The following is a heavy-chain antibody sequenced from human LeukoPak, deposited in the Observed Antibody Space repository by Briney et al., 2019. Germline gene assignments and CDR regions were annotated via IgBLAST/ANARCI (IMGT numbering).Heavy chain of an antibody. D-gene: IGHD3-10*01. CDR1: GGSISSGSYY. V-gene: IGHV4-61*02. J-gene: IGHJ6*03. CDR3: ARDRGVRTYYYRDV. CDR2: IYTSGST. Sequence: SETLSLTCTVSGGSISSGSYYSSWIRQPAGKGLEWIGRIYTSGSTNYDPSHRSRVTISVDTSKNQFSLKLSSVTAAATAVYYCARDRGVRTYYYRDVWGKGTTVTVSS.